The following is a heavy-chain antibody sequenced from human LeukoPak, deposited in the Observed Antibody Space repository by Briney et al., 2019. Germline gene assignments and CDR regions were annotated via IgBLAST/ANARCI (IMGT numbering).Heavy chain of an antibody. J-gene: IGHJ4*02. CDR2: INHSGST. Sequence: SETLSLTCAVYGGSFSGYYWSWIRQPPGKGLEWIGEINHSGSTNYNSSLKSRVTISVDTSKNQFSLKMRSVTAADTAVYYCARGLGVRWQNWGQGTLVTVSS. CDR1: GGSFSGYY. V-gene: IGHV4-34*01. CDR3: ARGLGVRWQN. D-gene: IGHD4-23*01.